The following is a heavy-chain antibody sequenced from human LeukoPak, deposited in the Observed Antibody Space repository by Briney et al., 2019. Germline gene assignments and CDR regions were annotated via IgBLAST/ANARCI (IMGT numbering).Heavy chain of an antibody. CDR1: GFTLSNYG. V-gene: IGHV3-23*01. CDR2: VRGSGYST. Sequence: GGSLRLSCAASGFTLSNYGMAWVRRPPGKGLEWVAAVRGSGYSTSYADSVRGRFTISRDNSKNTLYLQMNSLRAEDTAVYYCGKDPNGDYLGAFDFWGQGTMVTVSS. J-gene: IGHJ3*01. D-gene: IGHD4-17*01. CDR3: GKDPNGDYLGAFDF.